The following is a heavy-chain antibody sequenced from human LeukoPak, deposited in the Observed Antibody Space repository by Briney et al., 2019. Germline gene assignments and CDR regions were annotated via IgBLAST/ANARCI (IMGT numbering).Heavy chain of an antibody. D-gene: IGHD2-15*01. J-gene: IGHJ4*02. CDR1: GFTFSSYA. Sequence: GGSLRLSCAASGFTFSSYAMHWVRQAPGKGLEWVAVISYDGSNKYYADSVKGRFTISRDNSKNTLYLQMNSLRAEDTAVYYCARVGYCSGGSCPFDNWGQGTLVTVSS. CDR2: ISYDGSNK. CDR3: ARVGYCSGGSCPFDN. V-gene: IGHV3-30*04.